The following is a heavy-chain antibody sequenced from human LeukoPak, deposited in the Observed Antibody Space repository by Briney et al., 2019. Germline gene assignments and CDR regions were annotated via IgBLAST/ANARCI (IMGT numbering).Heavy chain of an antibody. CDR1: GFTFSSYA. V-gene: IGHV3-23*01. CDR3: AKERSGIPAAANY. Sequence: GGSLRLSCAASGFTFSSYAMSWVRQAPRKGLDWVSGISGSDGSTYYADSVKGRFTISRDNSKNTLYLQMNSLRAEDTAVYYCAKERSGIPAAANYWGQGTLVTVSS. CDR2: ISGSDGST. D-gene: IGHD6-13*01. J-gene: IGHJ4*02.